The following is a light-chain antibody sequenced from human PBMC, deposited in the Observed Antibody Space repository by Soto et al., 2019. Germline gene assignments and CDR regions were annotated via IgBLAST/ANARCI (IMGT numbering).Light chain of an antibody. CDR3: SSYTTSDTLV. CDR2: EVS. V-gene: IGLV2-14*01. J-gene: IGLJ2*01. CDR1: SSDVGGYKF. Sequence: QSVPTQPASVSGSPGQSITFSCTGTSSDVGGYKFVSWYQHHPGKAPHLVIYEVSRRPSGVSNRFSGSRSGNTASLTTSGLQQEDAAYYYCSSYTTSDTLVFGGGTKLTVL.